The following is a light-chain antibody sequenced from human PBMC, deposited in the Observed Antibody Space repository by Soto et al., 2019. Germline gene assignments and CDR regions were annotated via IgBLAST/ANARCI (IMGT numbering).Light chain of an antibody. CDR1: SSDVGSYNL. J-gene: IGLJ3*02. CDR3: CSYAGSSTWV. CDR2: EGS. V-gene: IGLV2-23*01. Sequence: QSALTQPASVSGSPGQSITISCTGTSSDVGSYNLVSWYQQHPGKAPKLMIHEGSKRPSGVSNRFSGSKSGNTASLTISGLQAEDEADYYCCSYAGSSTWVFVGGTKLTVL.